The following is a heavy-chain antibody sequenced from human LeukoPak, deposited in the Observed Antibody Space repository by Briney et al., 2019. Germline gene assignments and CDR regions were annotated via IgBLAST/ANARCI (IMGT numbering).Heavy chain of an antibody. CDR3: GGARQFGSGWTAYFDH. J-gene: IGHJ4*02. Sequence: GGSLRLSCAASGFTLSSHAMSWVRQAPGKGLEWVSAIHSGGGTYYADSVRGRFTISRHNSQSTLYLQMNSLKAEDTAVYYCGGARQFGSGWTAYFDHWGQGTLVTVSS. CDR1: GFTLSSHA. V-gene: IGHV3-23*01. CDR2: IHSGGGT. D-gene: IGHD6-19*01.